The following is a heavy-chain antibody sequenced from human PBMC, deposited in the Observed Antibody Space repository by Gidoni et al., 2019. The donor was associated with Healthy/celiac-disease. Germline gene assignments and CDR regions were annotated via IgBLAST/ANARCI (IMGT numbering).Heavy chain of an antibody. Sequence: QVQLQESGPGLVKPSETLSLTCTVSGGSISSYYWSWIRQPPGKGLEWIGYIYYSGSTNYNPSLKSRVTISVDTSKNQFSLKLSSVTAADTAVYYCARSGYCSSTSCPFNLWGQGTLVTVSS. CDR2: IYYSGST. CDR3: ARSGYCSSTSCPFNL. CDR1: GGSISSYY. D-gene: IGHD2-2*01. J-gene: IGHJ4*02. V-gene: IGHV4-59*01.